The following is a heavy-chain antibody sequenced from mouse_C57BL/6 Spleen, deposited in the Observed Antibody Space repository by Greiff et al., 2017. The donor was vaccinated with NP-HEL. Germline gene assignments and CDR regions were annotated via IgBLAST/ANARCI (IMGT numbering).Heavy chain of an antibody. CDR3: VRLGNYPAMDY. CDR1: GFSFNTYA. CDR2: IRSKSNNYAT. V-gene: IGHV10-1*01. D-gene: IGHD2-1*01. Sequence: EVQGVESGGGLVQPKGSLKLSCAASGFSFNTYAMNWVRQAPGKGVEWVARIRSKSNNYATYYADSVKDRFTISRDDSESMLYLQMNNLKTEDTAMYYCVRLGNYPAMDYWGQGTSVTVSS. J-gene: IGHJ4*01.